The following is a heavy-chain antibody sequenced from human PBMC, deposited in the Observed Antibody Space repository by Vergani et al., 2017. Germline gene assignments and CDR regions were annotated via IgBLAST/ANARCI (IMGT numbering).Heavy chain of an antibody. Sequence: QLQLQESGPGLVKPSETLSLTCTVSGGSISSSSYYWGWIRQPPGKGLEWIGSIYYSGSTYYNPSLKSRVTISVDTSKNQFSLKLSSVTAADTAVYYCARDQCTNGVCHRGYYYGMDVWGQGTTVTVSS. D-gene: IGHD2-8*01. J-gene: IGHJ6*02. CDR1: GGSISSSSYY. CDR3: ARDQCTNGVCHRGYYYGMDV. CDR2: IYYSGST. V-gene: IGHV4-39*02.